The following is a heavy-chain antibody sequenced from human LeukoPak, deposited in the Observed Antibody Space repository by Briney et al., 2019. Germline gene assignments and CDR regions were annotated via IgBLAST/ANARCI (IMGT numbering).Heavy chain of an antibody. CDR1: GPSISNTIYY. V-gene: IGHV4-61*02. J-gene: IGHJ6*03. Sequence: SETLSLTCSVSGPSISNTIYYWSWIRQPAGKGLEWIGRIYTSGSTNYNPSLKSRVTMSVDTSKNQFSLKLSSVTAADTAVYYCAREIMVRGVISAYYYYMDVWGKGTTVTISS. D-gene: IGHD3-10*01. CDR3: AREIMVRGVISAYYYYMDV. CDR2: IYTSGST.